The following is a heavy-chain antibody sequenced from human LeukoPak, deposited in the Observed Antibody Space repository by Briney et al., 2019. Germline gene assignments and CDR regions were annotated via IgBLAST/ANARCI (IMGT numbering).Heavy chain of an antibody. V-gene: IGHV3-7*01. Sequence: GGSLRLSCAASGFTFSSYWMSWVRQAPGKGLEWVANIKQDGSGKHYVDSVKGRFTISRDNAKNSLYLQMNSLRAEDTAVYYCARDKVLYYDSSGYDYWGQGTLVTVSS. CDR2: IKQDGSGK. J-gene: IGHJ4*02. D-gene: IGHD3-22*01. CDR1: GFTFSSYW. CDR3: ARDKVLYYDSSGYDY.